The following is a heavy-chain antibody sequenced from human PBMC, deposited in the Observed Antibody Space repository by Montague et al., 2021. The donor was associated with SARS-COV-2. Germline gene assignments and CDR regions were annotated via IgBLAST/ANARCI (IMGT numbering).Heavy chain of an antibody. CDR2: IYYSGST. Sequence: TLSLVCTASGGSISSGGYYWSWIRQHPGKGLEWIGYIYYSGSTYYNPSLKSRVTISVDTSKNQFSLKLSSVTAADTAVYYRARDTGISGAFDIWGQGTMATVSS. CDR3: ARDTGISGAFDI. D-gene: IGHD2-15*01. V-gene: IGHV4-31*03. CDR1: GGSISSGGYY. J-gene: IGHJ3*02.